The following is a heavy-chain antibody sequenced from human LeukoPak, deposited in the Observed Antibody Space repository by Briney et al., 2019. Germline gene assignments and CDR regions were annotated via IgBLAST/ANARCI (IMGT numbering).Heavy chain of an antibody. Sequence: SETLSLTCTVSRGSISNYYWGWIRQPPGKGLEWIGFFSYSGSTNYNPSLKSRVTISVDTFKNQFSLKLTSVTAADTAVYYCARDGPGDVGFDYWGQGTLVTVSS. J-gene: IGHJ4*02. D-gene: IGHD7-27*01. V-gene: IGHV4-59*01. CDR3: ARDGPGDVGFDY. CDR1: RGSISNYY. CDR2: FSYSGST.